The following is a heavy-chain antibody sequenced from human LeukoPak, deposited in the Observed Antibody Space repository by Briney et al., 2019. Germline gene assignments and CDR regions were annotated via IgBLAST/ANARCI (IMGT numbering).Heavy chain of an antibody. CDR3: AKSSGYEIDY. V-gene: IGHV3-30*18. CDR2: ISYDGSNK. Sequence: GGSLRLSCAASGFTFSSYGMHWVRQAPGKGLEWVAVISYDGSNKSYADSVKGRFTISRDNSKNTLYLQMNSLRAEDTAVYYCAKSSGYEIDYWGQGTLVTVSS. CDR1: GFTFSSYG. D-gene: IGHD5-12*01. J-gene: IGHJ4*02.